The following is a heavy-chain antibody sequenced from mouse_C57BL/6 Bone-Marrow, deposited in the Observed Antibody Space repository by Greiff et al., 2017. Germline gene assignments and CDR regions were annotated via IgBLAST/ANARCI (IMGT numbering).Heavy chain of an antibody. J-gene: IGHJ1*03. Sequence: EVQLQQSGPELVKPGASVKMSCKASGYTFTDYNMHWVKQSHGKSLEWIGYINPNNGGTSYNQKFKGKATLTVNKSSSTAYMALRSLTSEDSAVYYCARERYYYGSSFYWYFDVWGTGTTVTVSS. CDR1: GYTFTDYN. CDR2: INPNNGGT. CDR3: ARERYYYGSSFYWYFDV. D-gene: IGHD1-1*01. V-gene: IGHV1-22*01.